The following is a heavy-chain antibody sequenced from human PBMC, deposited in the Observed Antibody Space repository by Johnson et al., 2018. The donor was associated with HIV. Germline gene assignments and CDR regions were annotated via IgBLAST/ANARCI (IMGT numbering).Heavy chain of an antibody. CDR2: IKQDGSEK. J-gene: IGHJ3*02. Sequence: VQLVESGGGLVQPGGSLRLSCAASGFTFSSYWMSWVRQAPGKGLEWVANIKQDGSEKYYADSVKARFTISRDNSKNTLYLQMNSLRAEDTAVYYCAREVPGKAFDIWGQGTMVTVSS. V-gene: IGHV3-7*01. CDR3: AREVPGKAFDI. CDR1: GFTFSSYW. D-gene: IGHD2-2*01.